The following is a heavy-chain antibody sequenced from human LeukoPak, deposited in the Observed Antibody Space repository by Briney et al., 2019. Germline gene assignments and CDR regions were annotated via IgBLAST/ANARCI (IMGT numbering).Heavy chain of an antibody. CDR1: GGSFSGYY. Sequence: SETLSLTCAVYGGSFSGYYWSWIRQPPGKGLEWIGVINHSGSTNYNPSLKSRVTISVDTSKNQFSLKLSSVTAADTAVYYCARRGRIAARTYYFDYWGQGTLVTVSS. V-gene: IGHV4-34*01. J-gene: IGHJ4*02. D-gene: IGHD6-6*01. CDR2: INHSGST. CDR3: ARRGRIAARTYYFDY.